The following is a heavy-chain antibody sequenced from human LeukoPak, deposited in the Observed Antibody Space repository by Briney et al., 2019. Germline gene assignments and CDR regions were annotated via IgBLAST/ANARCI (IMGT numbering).Heavy chain of an antibody. CDR2: INPNSGGT. CDR3: ASRRLARCLDP. V-gene: IGHV1-2*02. D-gene: IGHD3-9*01. J-gene: IGHJ5*02. Sequence: ASVKVSCKASGYTFTSYGISWVRQAPGQGLEWMGWINPNSGGTNYAQKFQGRVTMTRDTSISTAYMELSRLRSDDTAVYYCASRRLARCLDPWGQGTLVTVSS. CDR1: GYTFTSYG.